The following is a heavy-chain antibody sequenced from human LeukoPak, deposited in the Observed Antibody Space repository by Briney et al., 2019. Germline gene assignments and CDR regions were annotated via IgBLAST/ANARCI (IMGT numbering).Heavy chain of an antibody. CDR1: GFIFSSCW. CDR2: IKPDGSEK. CDR3: ARAFLAV. D-gene: IGHD2/OR15-2a*01. J-gene: IGHJ4*02. Sequence: GRSLRLSCAASGFIFSSCWMSWVRQTPGKGLEWVANIKPDGSEKYYVDSVKGRFTISRDNGKDSLYLLMNNVRAEDTAVYFCARAFLAVWGQGTVVTVSS. V-gene: IGHV3-7*04.